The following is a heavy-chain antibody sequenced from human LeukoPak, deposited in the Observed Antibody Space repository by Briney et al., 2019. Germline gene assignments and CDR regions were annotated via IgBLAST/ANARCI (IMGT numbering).Heavy chain of an antibody. J-gene: IGHJ2*01. D-gene: IGHD3-9*01. Sequence: SETLSLTCTVSGGSISSYYWSWIRQPPGKGLEWIGYIYYSGSTNYNPSLKSRVTISVDTSKNQFSLKLSSVTAADTAVYYCAREPHYDLLTGYALGYLDLWGRGTLLTVSS. CDR3: AREPHYDLLTGYALGYLDL. V-gene: IGHV4-59*01. CDR2: IYYSGST. CDR1: GGSISSYY.